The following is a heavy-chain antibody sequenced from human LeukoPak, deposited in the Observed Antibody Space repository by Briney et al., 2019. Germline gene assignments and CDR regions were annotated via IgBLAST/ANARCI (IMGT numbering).Heavy chain of an antibody. CDR1: RFTFRSYT. V-gene: IGHV3-21*01. CDR2: ISSSSSYI. J-gene: IGHJ4*02. Sequence: PGGSLRLSCAASRFTFRSYTMNWVRQAPGKRPEWVSSISSSSSYIYYADSVKGRFTISRDNAKNSLYLQMNSLRAEDTALYYCARAASRADYWGQGTLVTVSS. CDR3: ARAASRADY.